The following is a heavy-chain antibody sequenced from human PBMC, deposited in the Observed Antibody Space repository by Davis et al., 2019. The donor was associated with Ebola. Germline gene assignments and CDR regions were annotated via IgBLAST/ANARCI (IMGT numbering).Heavy chain of an antibody. D-gene: IGHD1-26*01. CDR1: GFTFSSYA. V-gene: IGHV3-23*01. Sequence: PGGSLRLSCAASGFTFSSYAMSWVRQAPGKGLEWVSAIGGSGDSTYYADSVKGRFTISRDNSKNTLYLQMNSLRAEDTAVYYCANLVGGASGTFHYYYYMDVWGKGTTVTVSS. CDR2: IGGSGDST. CDR3: ANLVGGASGTFHYYYYMDV. J-gene: IGHJ6*03.